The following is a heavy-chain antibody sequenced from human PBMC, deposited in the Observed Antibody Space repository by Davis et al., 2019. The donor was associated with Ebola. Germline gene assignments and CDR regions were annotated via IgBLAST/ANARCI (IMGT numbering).Heavy chain of an antibody. V-gene: IGHV1-2*05. CDR2: VISNSGGT. D-gene: IGHD4-11*01. CDR1: GYTFTDYN. J-gene: IGHJ4*02. CDR3: ARGHNYAHEY. Sequence: ASVKVSCKASGYTFTDYNIHWMRQAPGQGLEWMGRVISNSGGTNYAQKFQGRVTMTRDTSISTAYMELSRLTSDDTVVYYCARGHNYAHEYWGQGTLVTVSS.